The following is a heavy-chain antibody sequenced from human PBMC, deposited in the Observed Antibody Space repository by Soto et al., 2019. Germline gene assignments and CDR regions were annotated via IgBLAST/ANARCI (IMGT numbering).Heavy chain of an antibody. J-gene: IGHJ4*02. CDR2: TRNKASSYTT. CDR1: GFSFSDYY. CDR3: AREGSSSGPDYEY. V-gene: IGHV3-72*01. Sequence: EMQVVESGGGLVQPGGSLRLSCAASGFSFSDYYINWVRQAPGKGLEWVGRTRNKASSYTTDYAAFEKGRFSISRDDSKNLIYLKMNSLKTEDTAVYYCAREGSSSGPDYEYWGQGTLVTVSS. D-gene: IGHD3-22*01.